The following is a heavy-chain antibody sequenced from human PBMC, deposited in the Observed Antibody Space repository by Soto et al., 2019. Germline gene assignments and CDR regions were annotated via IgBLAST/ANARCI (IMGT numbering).Heavy chain of an antibody. CDR3: GRKTPVAGTE. CDR2: IYYTGST. CDR1: GGSIGSNNYY. D-gene: IGHD6-19*01. V-gene: IGHV4-39*01. Sequence: QLQLQESGPGLVRPSETLSLTCTVSGGSIGSNNYYWAWIRQPPGKGLEWIGSIYYTGSTYYNPSLRSRVSISVDTSKNQFSLTLTSVTAADTAQYYCGRKTPVAGTEWGQGTLVTVSA. J-gene: IGHJ4*02.